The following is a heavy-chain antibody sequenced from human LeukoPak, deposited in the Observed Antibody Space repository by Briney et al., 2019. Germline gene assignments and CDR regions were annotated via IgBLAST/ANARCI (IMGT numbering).Heavy chain of an antibody. CDR2: IYYTGST. CDR1: GGSISRDY. J-gene: IGHJ5*02. CDR3: ASSGGFYYGSGSYRGWFDP. D-gene: IGHD3-10*01. V-gene: IGHV4-59*01. Sequence: SETLSLTCTVSGGSISRDYWSWIRQPPGKGLEWIGYIYYTGSTNYNPSLKSRVTISVDTSKNQFSLKLSSVTAADTAVYYCASSGGFYYGSGSYRGWFDPWGQGTLVTVSS.